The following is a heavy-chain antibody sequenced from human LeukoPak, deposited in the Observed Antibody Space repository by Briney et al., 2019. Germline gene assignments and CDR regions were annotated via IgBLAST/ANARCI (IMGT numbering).Heavy chain of an antibody. J-gene: IGHJ4*02. CDR3: AKDIGERGYKDY. D-gene: IGHD5-18*01. Sequence: TGGSLRLSCAASGFTFKDYAMHWVRQAPGKGLEWVSLISGDGGTTFYGDSVRGRFTISRDNGKNSLYLQMNSLRTEDTAFYYYAKDIGERGYKDYWGQGTLVTVSS. CDR2: ISGDGGTT. V-gene: IGHV3-43*02. CDR1: GFTFKDYA.